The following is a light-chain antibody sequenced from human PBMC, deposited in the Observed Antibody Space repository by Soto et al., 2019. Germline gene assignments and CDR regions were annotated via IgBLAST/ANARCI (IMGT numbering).Light chain of an antibody. J-gene: IGKJ4*01. Sequence: DIQMTQSPSSLSASVGDRVTISCRASQSISMYLNWYQHKPGKAPTLLIYATSSLQTGVPSRFSGSGSGTDCTLTISSLQPEDFATYSCQQSFNIPLTFGGGTKVQIK. CDR2: ATS. CDR3: QQSFNIPLT. V-gene: IGKV1-39*01. CDR1: QSISMY.